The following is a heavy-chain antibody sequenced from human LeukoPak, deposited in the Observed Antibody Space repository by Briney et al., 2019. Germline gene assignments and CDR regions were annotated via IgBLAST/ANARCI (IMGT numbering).Heavy chain of an antibody. CDR3: ARGIRGSYGTDY. D-gene: IGHD1-26*01. V-gene: IGHV3-74*01. Sequence: GGSLRLSCVASGSTFSSDWMHWVRQAPGKGLVWVSRINPTGSTSNYEDSVKGRFTISRDNAKNTLYLQMNSLRAEDTAVYFCARGIRGSYGTDYLGQGTLVTVSS. J-gene: IGHJ4*02. CDR2: INPTGSTS. CDR1: GSTFSSDW.